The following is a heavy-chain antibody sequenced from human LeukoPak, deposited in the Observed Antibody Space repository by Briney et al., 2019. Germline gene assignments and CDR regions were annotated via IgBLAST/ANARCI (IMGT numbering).Heavy chain of an antibody. Sequence: PGGSLRLSCAAAGFTVSSTYMSWVRQAPGKGLECVSVIYSGAGTYYADSVKGRFTISRDNSENTLHLQMNSLRAEDTAVYYCARVGSGNYYKYFEYWGQGTLVTASS. D-gene: IGHD1-26*01. J-gene: IGHJ4*02. CDR2: IYSGAGT. V-gene: IGHV3-53*01. CDR1: GFTVSSTY. CDR3: ARVGSGNYYKYFEY.